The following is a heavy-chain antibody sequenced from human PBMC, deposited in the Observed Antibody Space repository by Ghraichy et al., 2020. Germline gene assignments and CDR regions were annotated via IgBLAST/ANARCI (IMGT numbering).Heavy chain of an antibody. CDR3: ARGGR. Sequence: GALRLSCAASGFTLTNSWMSWVRQAPGKGPEWVANIKLDGSEQYYVDSVRGRFTISRDSAKNSLYLQMDSLRAEDTAVYYCARGGRWGQGTMVTVSS. J-gene: IGHJ3*01. V-gene: IGHV3-7*01. CDR1: GFTLTNSW. CDR2: IKLDGSEQ. D-gene: IGHD3-16*01.